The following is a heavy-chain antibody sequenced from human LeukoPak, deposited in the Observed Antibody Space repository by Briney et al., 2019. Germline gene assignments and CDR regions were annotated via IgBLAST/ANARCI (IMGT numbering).Heavy chain of an antibody. V-gene: IGHV3-30*04. J-gene: IGHJ3*02. D-gene: IGHD3-10*01. CDR1: GFTFSRYA. Sequence: GGSLRLSCAASGFTFSRYAMHWVRQAPGKGLEWVAVISYDGGNKYCADSVKGRFTISRDKSKNTLYLQMNSLRAEDTAVYYCARDLGELLFHGAFDIWGQGTMVTVSS. CDR2: ISYDGGNK. CDR3: ARDLGELLFHGAFDI.